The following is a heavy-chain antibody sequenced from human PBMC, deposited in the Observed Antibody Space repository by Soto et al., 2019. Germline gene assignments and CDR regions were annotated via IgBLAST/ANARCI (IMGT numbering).Heavy chain of an antibody. CDR1: GFTFSSYG. Sequence: GGSLRLSCAASGFTFSSYGMHWVRQAPGKGLEWVAVISYDGSNKYYADSVKGRFTISRDNSKNTLYLQMNSLRAEDTAVYYCAKGDPEFYYYGMDVWGQGTTVTVSS. V-gene: IGHV3-30*18. CDR3: AKGDPEFYYYGMDV. CDR2: ISYDGSNK. J-gene: IGHJ6*02.